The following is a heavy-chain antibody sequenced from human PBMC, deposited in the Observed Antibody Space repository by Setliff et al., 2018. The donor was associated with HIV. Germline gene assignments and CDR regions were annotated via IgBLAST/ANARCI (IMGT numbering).Heavy chain of an antibody. Sequence: SETLSLTCSVSGVSINRTDHYWGWIRQSPGKGQEWIGSVSESGSTYYNPSLKSRITISVDRSKNLSSLKLIAVTAEDQGVYYCEKVPVEGAKWFDPWGQGTLVTVSS. CDR2: VSESGST. CDR1: GVSINRTDHY. J-gene: IGHJ5*02. V-gene: IGHV4-39*01. D-gene: IGHD1-1*01. CDR3: EKVPVEGAKWFDP.